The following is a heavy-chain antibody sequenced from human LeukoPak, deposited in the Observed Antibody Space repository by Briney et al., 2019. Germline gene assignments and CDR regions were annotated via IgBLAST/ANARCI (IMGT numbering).Heavy chain of an antibody. CDR3: ARLRTYGDYALNY. CDR1: GYSFNSFW. Sequence: PGESLKISCRGSGYSFNSFWIGWVRQMPGKGLEWMGIIYPGDSDTRYSPSFQSQVAISADKSISTAYLQWSSLKASDSAMYYCARLRTYGDYALNYWGQGTLVTVSS. CDR2: IYPGDSDT. J-gene: IGHJ4*02. D-gene: IGHD4-17*01. V-gene: IGHV5-51*01.